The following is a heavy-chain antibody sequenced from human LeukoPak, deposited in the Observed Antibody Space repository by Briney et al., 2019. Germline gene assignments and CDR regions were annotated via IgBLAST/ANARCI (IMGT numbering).Heavy chain of an antibody. D-gene: IGHD2-2*01. Sequence: HPGGSLRLSCAASGFTFSSYAMSWVRQAPGKGLEWVSAISGSGGSTYYADSVKGRFTISRDNSKNTLYLQMNSLRAEDTAVYYCARGWVPAAMRTGRTKYYFDYWGQGTLVTVSS. CDR2: ISGSGGST. CDR3: ARGWVPAAMRTGRTKYYFDY. J-gene: IGHJ4*02. CDR1: GFTFSSYA. V-gene: IGHV3-23*01.